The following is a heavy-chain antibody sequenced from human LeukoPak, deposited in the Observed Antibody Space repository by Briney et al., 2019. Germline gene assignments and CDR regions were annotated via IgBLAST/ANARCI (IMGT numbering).Heavy chain of an antibody. CDR2: IYSGGST. CDR3: ARTDETAPAEDFQH. J-gene: IGHJ1*01. CDR1: GFSVSSNY. Sequence: GGSLRLSCAASGFSVSSNYMSWVRQAPGKGLEWVSVIYSGGSTYYADSVKGRFTISRDNSKNTLYLQMKSQRAEDTAVYYCARTDETAPAEDFQHWGQGTLVTVSS. V-gene: IGHV3-53*01. D-gene: IGHD2-21*02.